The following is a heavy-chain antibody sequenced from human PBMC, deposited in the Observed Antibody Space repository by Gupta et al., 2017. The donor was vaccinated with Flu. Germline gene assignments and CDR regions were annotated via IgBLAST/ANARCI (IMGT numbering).Heavy chain of an antibody. CDR3: ARTKFWSGYYTGYYYGMDV. V-gene: IGHV2-26*01. J-gene: IGHJ6*02. Sequence: QVPLKESGPVLVKPTETLTLTCTVSGFSLSNARMGVSWIRQPPGKALEWLAHIFSNDEKSYSTSLKSRLTISKDTSKSQVVLTMTNMDPVDTATYYCARTKFWSGYYTGYYYGMDVWGQGTTVTVSS. D-gene: IGHD3-3*01. CDR2: IFSNDEK. CDR1: GFSLSNARMG.